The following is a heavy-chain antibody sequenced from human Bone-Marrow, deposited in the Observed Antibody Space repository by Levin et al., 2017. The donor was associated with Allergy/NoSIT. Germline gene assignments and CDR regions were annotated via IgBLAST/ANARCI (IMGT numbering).Heavy chain of an antibody. J-gene: IGHJ4*02. Sequence: VASVKVSCAASGFTFSSYWVSWVRQAPGKGLEWVANIKQDGSEKYYVDSVRGRFTISRDNAKNSLYLQMNSLRAEDTAVYYCARDLRGYSYSPFESWGQGTLVTVSS. V-gene: IGHV3-7*01. CDR1: GFTFSSYW. CDR2: IKQDGSEK. CDR3: ARDLRGYSYSPFES. D-gene: IGHD5-18*01.